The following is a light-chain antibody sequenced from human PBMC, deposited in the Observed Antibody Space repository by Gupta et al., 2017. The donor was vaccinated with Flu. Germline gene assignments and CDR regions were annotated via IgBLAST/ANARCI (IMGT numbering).Light chain of an antibody. CDR2: GAF. Sequence: PATLSLSPGERATLSCRASQNVETCVGWYQQKPGQVPRLLVYGAFKRGTGISDRFSGSGSDTDFTLTISSLEAEDFAVYYCQQCYNRPITFGQGTRLDIK. CDR3: QQCYNRPIT. V-gene: IGKV3-11*01. CDR1: QNVETC. J-gene: IGKJ5*01.